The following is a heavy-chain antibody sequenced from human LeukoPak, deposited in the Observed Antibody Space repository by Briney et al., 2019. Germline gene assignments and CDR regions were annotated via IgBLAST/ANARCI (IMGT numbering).Heavy chain of an antibody. Sequence: GASVKVSCKASEYNFINFFIHWVRQAPGQRPEWVGWIIPNTGGTNYARKFQGRVTMTTDTSTSTAYMELRSLRSDDTAVYYCARVSVVPAAMIYYYYYMDVWGKGTTVTVSS. J-gene: IGHJ6*03. CDR2: IIPNTGGT. CDR1: EYNFINFF. D-gene: IGHD2-2*01. CDR3: ARVSVVPAAMIYYYYYMDV. V-gene: IGHV1-2*02.